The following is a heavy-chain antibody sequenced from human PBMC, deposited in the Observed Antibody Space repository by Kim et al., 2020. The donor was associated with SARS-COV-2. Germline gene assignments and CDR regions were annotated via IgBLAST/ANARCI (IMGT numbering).Heavy chain of an antibody. J-gene: IGHJ5*02. CDR2: IYYSGST. CDR1: GGSISSYY. CDR3: ARKGRIAVADNWFDP. V-gene: IGHV4-59*08. Sequence: SQTLSLTCTVSGGSISSYYWSWIRQPPGKGLEWIGYIYYSGSTNYNPSLKSRVTISVDTSKNQFSLKLSSVTAADTAVYYCARKGRIAVADNWFDPWGQGTLVTVSS. D-gene: IGHD6-19*01.